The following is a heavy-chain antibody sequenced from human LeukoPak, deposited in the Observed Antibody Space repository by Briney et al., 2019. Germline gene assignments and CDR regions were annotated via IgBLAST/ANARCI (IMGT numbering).Heavy chain of an antibody. V-gene: IGHV3-30-3*01. CDR2: MSYEGNNE. CDR1: GFTFSTYA. J-gene: IGHJ4*02. Sequence: PGGSLRLSCAASGFTFSTYAMQWVRQATGKGVEWVAVMSYEGNNEYYVDSVKGRFTISRDNSKRTLYLQMTSLRPEDTAVYYCARDDGDLPDYWGQGTLVTVSS. D-gene: IGHD4-17*01. CDR3: ARDDGDLPDY.